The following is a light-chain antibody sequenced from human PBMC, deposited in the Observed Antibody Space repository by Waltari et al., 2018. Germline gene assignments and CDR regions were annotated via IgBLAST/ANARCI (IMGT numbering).Light chain of an antibody. Sequence: DIVLTQSPGTLSLSPGERATLSCRASQSVSSISFTWYQQRPGQAPRLLIYGTSSRATDIPDRFSGSVSGTDFTLTISRLEPEDFAVYFCQHYDGSAVTFGGGTKVEIK. CDR3: QHYDGSAVT. CDR1: QSVSSIS. J-gene: IGKJ4*01. CDR2: GTS. V-gene: IGKV3-20*01.